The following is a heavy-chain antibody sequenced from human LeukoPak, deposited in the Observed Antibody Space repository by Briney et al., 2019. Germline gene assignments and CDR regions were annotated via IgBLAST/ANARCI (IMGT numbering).Heavy chain of an antibody. CDR1: GFTFSSYA. V-gene: IGHV3-74*01. D-gene: IGHD1-26*01. CDR2: ISGDGSTT. J-gene: IGHJ4*02. CDR3: ARELPFDY. Sequence: PGGSLRLSCAASGFTFSSYAMSWVRQAPGKGLVWVSRISGDGSTTNYADSVKGRFSISRDNAKNTLYLQMNSLRAEDTAVYYCARELPFDYWGQGTLVTVSS.